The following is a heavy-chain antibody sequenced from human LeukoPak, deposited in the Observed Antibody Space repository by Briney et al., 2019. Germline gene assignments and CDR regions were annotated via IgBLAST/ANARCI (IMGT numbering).Heavy chain of an antibody. CDR2: INHSGST. CDR1: GGSFSGYY. J-gene: IGHJ6*03. V-gene: IGHV4-34*01. CDR3: ARVVTISYYYYMDV. D-gene: IGHD3-10*01. Sequence: PSETLSLTCAVYGGSFSGYYWSWIRQPPGKGLEWIGEINHSGSTNYNPSLKSRVTMSVDTSKNQFSLKLSSVTAADTAVYYCARVVTISYYYYMDVWGKGTTVTISS.